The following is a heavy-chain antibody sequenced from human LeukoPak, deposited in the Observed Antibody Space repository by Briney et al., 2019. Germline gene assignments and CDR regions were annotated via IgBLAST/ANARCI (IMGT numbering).Heavy chain of an antibody. Sequence: GASVKVSCKASGSINWVRQAPGQGLEWMGWINTNTGTPAYAQGFTGRFVFSLDTSVSTAYLQISSLKAEDTAVYYCARDIAVAAFEYWGQGTLVTVSS. V-gene: IGHV7-4-1*02. D-gene: IGHD6-19*01. J-gene: IGHJ4*02. CDR3: ARDIAVAAFEY. CDR1: GS. CDR2: INTNTGTP.